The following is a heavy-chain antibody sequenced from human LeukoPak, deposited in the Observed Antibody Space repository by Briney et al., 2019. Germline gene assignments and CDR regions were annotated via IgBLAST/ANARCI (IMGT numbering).Heavy chain of an antibody. Sequence: GGYLRLSCAASGFTFSSYSMNWLRQAPGQGLEWFSYMSISTTNIYYADSVKGRFTVSRVNAKNSLYLQMNNLRADDTAVYYCARDHDWAFDYWGQVTLVTVSS. CDR3: ARDHDWAFDY. CDR2: MSISTTNI. V-gene: IGHV3-48*01. J-gene: IGHJ4*02. CDR1: GFTFSSYS. D-gene: IGHD3-9*01.